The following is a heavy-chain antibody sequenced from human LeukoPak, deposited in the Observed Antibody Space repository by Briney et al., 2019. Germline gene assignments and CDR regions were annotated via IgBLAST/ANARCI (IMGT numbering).Heavy chain of an antibody. CDR2: ISYDGGKK. CDR1: GFTFSSHD. J-gene: IGHJ4*02. CDR3: AKDPDTAMVSYYFDY. Sequence: PGGSLRLSCAASGFTFSSHDMHWVRQAPGKGLEWVSFISYDGGKKDYADSVKGRFTISRDNSKNTLYLQMNSLRAEDTAVYYCAKDPDTAMVSYYFDYWGQGTLVTVSS. V-gene: IGHV3-30*18. D-gene: IGHD5-18*01.